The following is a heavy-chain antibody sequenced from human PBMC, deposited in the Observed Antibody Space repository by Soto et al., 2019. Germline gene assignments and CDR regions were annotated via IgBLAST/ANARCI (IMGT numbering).Heavy chain of an antibody. J-gene: IGHJ6*02. CDR2: ISAYNGNT. CDR3: ARDRLGVYPKFFLYYYGMDF. CDR1: GYTFTSYC. Sequence: ASVKVSGKASGYTFTSYCIRWVRQAPGHGLEWMGWISAYNGNTNYAQKLQGRVTMTTDTSTSTAYMELRSLRSDDTAVYYCARDRLGVYPKFFLYYYGMDFWGQGTTVTVSS. D-gene: IGHD6-19*01. V-gene: IGHV1-18*01.